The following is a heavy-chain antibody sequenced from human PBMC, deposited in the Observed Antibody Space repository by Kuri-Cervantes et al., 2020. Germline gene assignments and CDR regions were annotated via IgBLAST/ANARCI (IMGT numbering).Heavy chain of an antibody. Sequence: GESLKISCAASGIIVSTTYMNWVRQTPGKGLEWVSVLYSGGATYYADSVKGRFTISRDNAKNSLYLQMNSLRAEDTAVYYCAKDFTYGGNSGGWGQGTMVTVSS. CDR1: GIIVSTTY. V-gene: IGHV3-66*02. D-gene: IGHD4-23*01. CDR3: AKDFTYGGNSGG. J-gene: IGHJ3*01. CDR2: LYSGGAT.